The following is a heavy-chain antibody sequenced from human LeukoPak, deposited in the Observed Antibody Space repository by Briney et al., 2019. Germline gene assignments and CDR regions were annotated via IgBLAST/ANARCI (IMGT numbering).Heavy chain of an antibody. D-gene: IGHD3-22*01. J-gene: IGHJ4*02. Sequence: GGSLRLSCAASGFTFSSYWMSWVRQAPGKGLEWVANIKQDGSEKYYVDSVKGRFTISRDNAKNSLYLQMNSLRAEDTAVYYCARAPYYYDSSGPGLYYFDYWGQGTLVTVSS. CDR2: IKQDGSEK. V-gene: IGHV3-7*01. CDR3: ARAPYYYDSSGPGLYYFDY. CDR1: GFTFSSYW.